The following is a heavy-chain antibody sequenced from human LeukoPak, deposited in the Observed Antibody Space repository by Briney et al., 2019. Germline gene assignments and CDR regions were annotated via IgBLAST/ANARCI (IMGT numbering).Heavy chain of an antibody. CDR1: RFTFSSYA. Sequence: GGSLRLSCAASRFTFSSYAMSWVRQAPGKGLEWVSAISGSGGSTYYADSVKGRFTISRDNSKNTRYLQMNSLRAEDTAVYYCAKDRAMVRGVTCDYWGQGTLVTVSS. CDR3: AKDRAMVRGVTCDY. CDR2: ISGSGGST. D-gene: IGHD3-10*01. J-gene: IGHJ4*02. V-gene: IGHV3-23*01.